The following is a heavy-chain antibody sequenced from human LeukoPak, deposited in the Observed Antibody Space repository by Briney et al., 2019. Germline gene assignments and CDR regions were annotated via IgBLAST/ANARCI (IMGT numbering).Heavy chain of an antibody. CDR3: AREDSGISDDAFDI. CDR2: VYYTGST. Sequence: PSETLSLTCSVSGGSISTYNYYWDWIRQPPGKGLEWIGSVYYTGSTYHNPSLKSRVTMSVDTSRNQFSLRLSSVTAADTAMYYCAREDSGISDDAFDIWGQGTMVTISS. V-gene: IGHV4-39*07. D-gene: IGHD1-26*01. CDR1: GGSISTYNYY. J-gene: IGHJ3*02.